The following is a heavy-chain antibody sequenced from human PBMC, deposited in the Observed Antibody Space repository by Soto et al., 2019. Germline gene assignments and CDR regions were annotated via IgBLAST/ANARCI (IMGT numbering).Heavy chain of an antibody. Sequence: SETLSLTCTVSGGSISSYFWSWVRQPAGKGLEWIGRIYTSGSTNYNPSLKSRVTMSVDTSKNQFSLRLSSVTAADTAVYYCARYGDFWSGSYDFHIWGQGPMVTVSS. CDR2: IYTSGST. CDR3: ARYGDFWSGSYDFHI. D-gene: IGHD3-3*01. V-gene: IGHV4-4*07. CDR1: GGSISSYF. J-gene: IGHJ3*02.